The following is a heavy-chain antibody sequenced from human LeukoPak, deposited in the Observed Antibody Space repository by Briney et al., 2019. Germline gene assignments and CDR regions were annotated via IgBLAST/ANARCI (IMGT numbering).Heavy chain of an antibody. D-gene: IGHD1-26*01. CDR1: GGSFSGYY. V-gene: IGHV4-34*01. CDR2: INHSGST. CDR3: ARGVAWEHTRDPFDI. Sequence: PSETLSLTCAVYGGSFSGYYWSWIRQPPGKGLEWIGEINHSGSTNYNPSLKSRVTISVDTSKNQFSLKLSSVTAADTAVYYCARGVAWEHTRDPFDIWGQGTMVTVSS. J-gene: IGHJ3*02.